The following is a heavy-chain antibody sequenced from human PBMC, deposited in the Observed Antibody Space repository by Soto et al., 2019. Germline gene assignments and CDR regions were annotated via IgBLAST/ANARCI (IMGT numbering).Heavy chain of an antibody. Sequence: PSKNPSLTCSVSDGSMSSGGYYWSWIRQPPGKGLEWIGFIHYSGSTLYSPSLKSRVTISIETSESQFSLNLSSVTAADTAVYYCVVGQGKDDRSSWFYSSQGTPVTGSS. CDR3: VVGQGKDDRSSWFY. J-gene: IGHJ4*01. CDR1: DGSMSSGGYY. CDR2: IHYSGST. V-gene: IGHV4-31*03. D-gene: IGHD6-13*01.